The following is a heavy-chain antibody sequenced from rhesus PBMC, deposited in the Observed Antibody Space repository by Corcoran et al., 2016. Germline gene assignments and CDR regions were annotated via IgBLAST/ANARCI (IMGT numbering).Heavy chain of an antibody. D-gene: IGHD6-25*01. V-gene: IGHV3S5*01. Sequence: EVQLVETGGGLVQPGGSLKLSCVASGFTFRSYGMSWFRQAPGEGLGWVSGINSDGGSTYYEESVKGLLTITRDKSQNTLSLQMNSLIPEDTALYYCRGGNWEVDYWGQGVLVTVSS. J-gene: IGHJ4*01. CDR2: INSDGGST. CDR3: RGGNWEVDY. CDR1: GFTFRSYG.